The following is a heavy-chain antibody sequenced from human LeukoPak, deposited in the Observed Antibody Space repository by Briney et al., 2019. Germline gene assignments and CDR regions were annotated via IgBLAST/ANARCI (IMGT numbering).Heavy chain of an antibody. J-gene: IGHJ4*02. CDR2: INPNSGDT. CDR1: GYTFSGYY. D-gene: IGHD1-26*01. CDR3: AILAGGSSNY. Sequence: ASVKVSCKASGYTFSGYYMHWVRQAPGQGLEWMGWINPNSGDTNYAQKFQGRVTMTRDTSISTAYMELSRLKSDDTAVYYCAILAGGSSNYWGQGTLVTVSS. V-gene: IGHV1-2*02.